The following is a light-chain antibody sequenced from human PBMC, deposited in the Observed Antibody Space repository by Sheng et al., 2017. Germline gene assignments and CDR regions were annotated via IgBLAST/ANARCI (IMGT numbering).Light chain of an antibody. CDR2: GIS. Sequence: EIVLTQSPGTLSLSPGERATLSCRTSQSVRSNYLAWYQQKPGQAPRLLIYGISRRATGVPDRFSGSGSGTDFTLTISRLEPEDFAVYYCQQYGGSPLYSFGQGTKLEIK. CDR3: QQYGGSPLYS. CDR1: QSVRSNY. J-gene: IGKJ2*03. V-gene: IGKV3-20*01.